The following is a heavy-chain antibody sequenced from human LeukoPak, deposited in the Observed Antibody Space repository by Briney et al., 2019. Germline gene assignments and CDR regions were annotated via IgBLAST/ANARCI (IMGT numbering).Heavy chain of an antibody. CDR3: ARTSSYRSTSWNFCY. CDR2: ISAYNGNT. V-gene: IGHV1-18*01. J-gene: IGHJ4*02. D-gene: IGHD2-2*01. Sequence: GASVKVSCKACGYTVTSCGLRWVRQAAGQGLEGMGWISAYNGNTNYAQKLQGRVTMTTDTSTTTAYMELRSLRSDDTAVDYCARTSSYRSTSWNFCYWGQGTLVTVSS. CDR1: GYTVTSCG.